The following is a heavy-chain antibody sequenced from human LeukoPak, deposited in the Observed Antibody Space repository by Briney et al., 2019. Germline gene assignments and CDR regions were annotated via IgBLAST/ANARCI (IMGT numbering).Heavy chain of an antibody. CDR2: ISSSSSYI. CDR3: ATEYYDILTGYVNWFDP. CDR1: GFTFSSYS. V-gene: IGHV3-21*01. Sequence: GGSLRLSCAASGFTFSSYSMNWVRQAPGEGLEWVSSISSSSSYIYYADSVKGRFTISRDNAKNSLYLQMNSLRAEDTAVYYCATEYYDILTGYVNWFDPWGQGTLVTVSS. J-gene: IGHJ5*02. D-gene: IGHD3-9*01.